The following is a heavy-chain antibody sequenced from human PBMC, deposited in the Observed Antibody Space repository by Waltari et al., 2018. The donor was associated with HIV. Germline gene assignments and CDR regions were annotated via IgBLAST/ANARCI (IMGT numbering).Heavy chain of an antibody. CDR3: VRENDFGTIFFNYYYAMDV. J-gene: IGHJ6*02. CDR2: IKDEGNEK. V-gene: IGHV3-7*01. D-gene: IGHD3-3*01. Sequence: MQLVESGGGLVQRGGSLRLSCAASGFPFSSHWMSWVRQAPGKALVWVANIKDEGNEKYYVNSVRGRLTIARDNANNSLYLEMNRRRDEDTAVYYCVRENDFGTIFFNYYYAMDVWGQGTSVTVSS. CDR1: GFPFSSHW.